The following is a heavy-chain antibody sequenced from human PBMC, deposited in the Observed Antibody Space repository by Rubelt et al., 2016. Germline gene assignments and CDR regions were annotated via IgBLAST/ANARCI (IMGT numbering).Heavy chain of an antibody. J-gene: IGHJ4*02. CDR1: GYSLSTSGVG. D-gene: IGHD4-23*01. Sequence: QITLKESSPTLVKPTQTLTLTCTFSGYSLSTSGVGVGWIRQPPGKALEWLALIYWDDDKRHRPSLKSRLTITKGTSQNQVVLTMTNRDPVETASDDCANKFNGGFDHWGQGTLVTVSS. V-gene: IGHV2-5*02. CDR3: ANKFNGGFDH. CDR2: IYWDDDK.